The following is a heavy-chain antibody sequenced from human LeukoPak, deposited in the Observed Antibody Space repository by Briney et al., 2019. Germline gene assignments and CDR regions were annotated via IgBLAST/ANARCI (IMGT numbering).Heavy chain of an antibody. D-gene: IGHD3-22*01. CDR1: GYTFTSYG. CDR2: ISAYNGNT. J-gene: IGHJ3*02. V-gene: IGHV1-18*01. Sequence: ASVKVSCKASGYTFTSYGISWVRQAPGQGLEWMGWISAYNGNTNYAQKLQGRVTMTTDTSTSTAYMELRGLRSDDTAVYYCARDQSYGSSGYYYDAFDIWGQGTMVTVSS. CDR3: ARDQSYGSSGYYYDAFDI.